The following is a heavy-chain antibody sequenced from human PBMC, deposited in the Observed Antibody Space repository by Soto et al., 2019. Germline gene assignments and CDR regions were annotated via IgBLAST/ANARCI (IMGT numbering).Heavy chain of an antibody. J-gene: IGHJ2*01. D-gene: IGHD6-6*01. Sequence: QVQLQESGPGLVKPSETLSLTCTVSGGSVSSASYYWSWIRQPPGKGLEWIGYIFHSGSTNYNPSLRSRVTISVDTSRAQFSLKLNSVTAADTAVYYCAKVRIAARPQPGYFDLWGRGTLVTVSS. CDR2: IFHSGST. CDR3: AKVRIAARPQPGYFDL. V-gene: IGHV4-61*01. CDR1: GGSVSSASYY.